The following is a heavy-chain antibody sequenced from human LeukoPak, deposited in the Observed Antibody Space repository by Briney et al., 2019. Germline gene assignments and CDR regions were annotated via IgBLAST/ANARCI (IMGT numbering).Heavy chain of an antibody. CDR3: ARDLGDSFDY. J-gene: IGHJ4*02. CDR1: GSTXSNYA. Sequence: ASVKVSRKASGSTXSNYAISGVRQAPGQGLEWMGGIIPIFGTASYAQKFQGRVTITADESTSTAYMELSSLRSEDTAVYYCARDLGDSFDYWGQGTLVTVSS. CDR2: IIPIFGTA. V-gene: IGHV1-69*01. D-gene: IGHD3-10*01.